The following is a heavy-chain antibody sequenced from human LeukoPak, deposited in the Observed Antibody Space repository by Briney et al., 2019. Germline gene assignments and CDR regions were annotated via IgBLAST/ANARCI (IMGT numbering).Heavy chain of an antibody. V-gene: IGHV4-59*11. CDR3: ARAVYSIRNWFDP. Sequence: SETLSLTCTVSGASISGHYLTWLRQPPGKGLEWIGYISHIGSTNYNPSLKSRLTISVDTSKNQFSLKLSSVTAADTAVYYCARAVYSIRNWFDPWGQGTLVTVSS. D-gene: IGHD6-13*01. CDR2: ISHIGST. CDR1: GASISGHY. J-gene: IGHJ5*02.